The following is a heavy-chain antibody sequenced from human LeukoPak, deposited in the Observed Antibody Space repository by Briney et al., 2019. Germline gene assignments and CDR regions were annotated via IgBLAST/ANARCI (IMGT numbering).Heavy chain of an antibody. Sequence: EASETLSLTCAVYGVSFSGYYWSWMRQPPGKGLEWIGEINHSGSTNYNPSLKSRVTISVDTSKNQFSLKLSSVTAADTAVYYCARHTTVTTFRFDYWGQGTLVTVSS. CDR3: ARHTTVTTFRFDY. CDR2: INHSGST. CDR1: GVSFSGYY. J-gene: IGHJ4*02. V-gene: IGHV4-34*01. D-gene: IGHD4-17*01.